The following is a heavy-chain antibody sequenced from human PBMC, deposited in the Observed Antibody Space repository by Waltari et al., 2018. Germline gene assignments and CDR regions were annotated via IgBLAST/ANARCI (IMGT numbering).Heavy chain of an antibody. J-gene: IGHJ6*03. V-gene: IGHV3-48*03. CDR2: ISNSGSTT. CDR3: ARPSTEYYYYYYMDV. D-gene: IGHD6-6*01. CDR1: GVTFSNYE. Sequence: EVQVVESGGGLVQPGGSLRLSCVASGVTFSNYEMNWVRQAPGKGLEWVSYISNSGSTTYYADSVKGRFTISRDNAKNSMYLEMDSLRAEDTAVYYCARPSTEYYYYYYMDVWGKGTTVTVS.